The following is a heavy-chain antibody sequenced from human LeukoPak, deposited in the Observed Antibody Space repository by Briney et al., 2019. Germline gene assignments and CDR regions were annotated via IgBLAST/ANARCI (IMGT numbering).Heavy chain of an antibody. CDR2: IDESGGSI. CDR1: RFTFSSDA. Sequence: GGSLRLSCAATRFTFSSDAMSWVRQAPGKGLEWVSGIDESGGSIYYADSVKGRFTISRDNSKNTLDLQMNSLRAEDTAVYYCARDYGSRGSSSYPFDNWSQGTLVTVSP. J-gene: IGHJ4*02. D-gene: IGHD3-10*01. V-gene: IGHV3-23*01. CDR3: ARDYGSRGSSSYPFDN.